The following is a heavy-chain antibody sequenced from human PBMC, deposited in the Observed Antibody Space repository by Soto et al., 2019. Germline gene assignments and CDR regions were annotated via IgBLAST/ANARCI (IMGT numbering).Heavy chain of an antibody. CDR2: VSASGSST. V-gene: IGHV3-23*01. CDR3: AQSAGWCDP. D-gene: IGHD3-10*01. CDR1: GRTFSTYA. Sequence: EVQLLESGGGLVQPGGSLRLSCAASGRTFSTYAMSWVRQAPGKGLEWVSTVSASGSSTYYSDSVKGRFTISRDNSRNTFYLQMNSLRAEDTAVCFCAQSAGWCDPWGQGTLVTVSS. J-gene: IGHJ5*02.